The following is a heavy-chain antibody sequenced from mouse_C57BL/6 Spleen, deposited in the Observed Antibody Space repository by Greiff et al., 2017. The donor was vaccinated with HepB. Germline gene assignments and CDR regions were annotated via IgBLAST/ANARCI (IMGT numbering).Heavy chain of an antibody. J-gene: IGHJ3*01. CDR3: TRYGHGGFAY. D-gene: IGHD2-2*01. Sequence: EVQLQQSGAELVRPGASVKLSCTASGFNIKDDYMHWVKQRPEQGLEWIGWIDPENGDTEYASKFQGKATITADTSSNTAYLQLSSLTSEDTAVYYCTRYGHGGFAYWGQGTLVTVSA. CDR1: GFNIKDDY. V-gene: IGHV14-4*01. CDR2: IDPENGDT.